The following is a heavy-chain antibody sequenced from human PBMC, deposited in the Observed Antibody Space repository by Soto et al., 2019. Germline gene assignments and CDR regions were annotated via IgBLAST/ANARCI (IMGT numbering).Heavy chain of an antibody. Sequence: RGSLSLSCAASGFTFSSYWMHWVRQAPGKGLVWVSRINSDGSSTSYADSVKGRFTISRDNAKNTLYLQMNSLRAEDTAVYYCARGIVVVPAPMDYWGQGTLVTVSS. CDR3: ARGIVVVPAPMDY. CDR2: INSDGSST. D-gene: IGHD2-2*01. CDR1: GFTFSSYW. V-gene: IGHV3-74*01. J-gene: IGHJ4*02.